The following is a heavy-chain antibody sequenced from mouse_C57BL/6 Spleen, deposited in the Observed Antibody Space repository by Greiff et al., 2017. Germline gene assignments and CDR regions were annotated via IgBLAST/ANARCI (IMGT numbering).Heavy chain of an antibody. CDR1: GYTFTDYN. Sequence: VQLQQSGPDLVKPGASVKIPCTASGYTFTDYNMDWVKQTHGKSLEWIGDINPNNGGTIYTQQFKGKATLSVDKSSSTAYMELRSRTSEDTAVYYCARGDWDGAMDYWGKGTSVTVSS. V-gene: IGHV1-18*01. CDR2: INPNNGGT. D-gene: IGHD4-1*01. CDR3: ARGDWDGAMDY. J-gene: IGHJ4*01.